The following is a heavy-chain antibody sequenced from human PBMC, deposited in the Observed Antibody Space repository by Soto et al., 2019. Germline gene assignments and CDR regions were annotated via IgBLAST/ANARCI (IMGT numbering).Heavy chain of an antibody. J-gene: IGHJ6*02. D-gene: IGHD3-22*01. CDR3: ARDRSGYYYDSSGYYGVHYGMDV. CDR1: GGTFSSYA. CDR2: IIPIFGTA. V-gene: IGHV1-69*13. Sequence: GASVKVSCEASGGTFSSYAISWVRQAPGQGLEWMGGIIPIFGTANYAQKFQGRVTITADESTSTAYMELSSLRSEDAAVYYCARDRSGYYYDSSGYYGVHYGMDVWGQGTTVTVSS.